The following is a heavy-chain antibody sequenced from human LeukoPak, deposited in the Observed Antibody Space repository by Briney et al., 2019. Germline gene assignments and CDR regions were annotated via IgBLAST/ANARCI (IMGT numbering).Heavy chain of an antibody. D-gene: IGHD6-13*01. CDR1: GGSISSYY. J-gene: IGHJ5*02. CDR2: MHFSGNT. Sequence: PSETLSLTCAVSGGSISSYYWSWMRQPPGKGLEWIGCMHFSGNTNYNPSLKSRVTISVDTSKNQLSLKLSSVTAADTAVYFCARDRIAAAGTRWFDPWGQGTLVIVSS. V-gene: IGHV4-59*01. CDR3: ARDRIAAAGTRWFDP.